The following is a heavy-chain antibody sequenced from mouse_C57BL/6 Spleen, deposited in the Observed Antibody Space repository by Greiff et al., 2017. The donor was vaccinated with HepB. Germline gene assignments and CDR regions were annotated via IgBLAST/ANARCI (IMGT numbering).Heavy chain of an antibody. CDR3: ARGSGNYAWFAY. CDR1: CYTFTSYW. V-gene: IGHV1-52*01. J-gene: IGHJ3*01. D-gene: IGHD2-1*01. CDR2: IDPSDSET. Sequence: VQLQQSGAELVRPGSSVKLSCKASCYTFTSYWMHWVKQRPIQGLEWIGNIDPSDSETHYNQTFKDKSTLTVYKSSSTAYMQLSSLQYEDSAVYYCARGSGNYAWFAYWGQGTLVTVSA.